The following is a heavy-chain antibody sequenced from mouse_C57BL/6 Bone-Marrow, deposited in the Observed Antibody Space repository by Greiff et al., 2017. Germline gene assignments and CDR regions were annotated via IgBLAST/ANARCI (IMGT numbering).Heavy chain of an antibody. D-gene: IGHD1-1*01. V-gene: IGHV5-2*01. CDR3: ARHIATVVARYFDV. CDR2: INSDGGST. J-gene: IGHJ1*03. Sequence: EVMLVESGGGLVQPGESLKLSCESNEYEFPSHDMSWVRKTPEKRLELVAAINSDGGSTYYPETMERRFIISRDNTKKTLYLQMSSLRSEDTALYYCARHIATVVARYFDVWGTGTTVTVSS. CDR1: EYEFPSHD.